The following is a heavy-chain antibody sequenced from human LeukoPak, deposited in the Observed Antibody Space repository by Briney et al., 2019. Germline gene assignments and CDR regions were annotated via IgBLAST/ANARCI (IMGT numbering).Heavy chain of an antibody. CDR2: ISGSGGST. CDR1: GFTFSSYA. J-gene: IGHJ4*02. CDR3: ARQASGSYQVFDY. V-gene: IGHV3-23*01. D-gene: IGHD1-26*01. Sequence: GGSLRLSCAASGFTFSSYAMSWVRQAPGKGLEWVSAISGSGGSTYYADSVKGRFTISRDNSKNSLYLQMNSLRAEDTAVYYCARQASGSYQVFDYWGQGTLVTVSS.